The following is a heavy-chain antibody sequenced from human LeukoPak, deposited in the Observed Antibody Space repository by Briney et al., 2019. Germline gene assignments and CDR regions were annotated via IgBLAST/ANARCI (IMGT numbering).Heavy chain of an antibody. V-gene: IGHV3-23*01. CDR3: AKEGQRSSGSYYVY. D-gene: IGHD3-10*01. CDR2: ISGSGGST. CDR1: GFTFSSYA. Sequence: PGGSLRLSCAASGFTFSSYAMSWVRQAPGKGLEWVSAISGSGGSTYYADSVKGRFTISGDNSKSTLYLQMNSLRAEDTAVYYCAKEGQRSSGSYYVYWGQGTLVTVSS. J-gene: IGHJ4*02.